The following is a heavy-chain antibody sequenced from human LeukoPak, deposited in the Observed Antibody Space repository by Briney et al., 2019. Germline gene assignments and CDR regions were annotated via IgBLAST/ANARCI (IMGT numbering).Heavy chain of an antibody. CDR3: ARDGSGWSHPNWFDP. D-gene: IGHD6-19*01. CDR1: GFTFSSYW. Sequence: GGSLRLSCAASGFTFSSYWMSWVRQAPGKGLEWVANIKQDGSEKYYVDSVKGRFTISRDNAKNSLYLQMNSLRAEDTAVYYCARDGSGWSHPNWFDPWGQGTLVTVSS. J-gene: IGHJ5*02. V-gene: IGHV3-7*04. CDR2: IKQDGSEK.